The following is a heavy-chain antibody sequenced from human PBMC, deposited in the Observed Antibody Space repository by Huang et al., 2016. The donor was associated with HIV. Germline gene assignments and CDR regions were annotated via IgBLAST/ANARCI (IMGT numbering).Heavy chain of an antibody. CDR1: GYTFNGYW. CDR3: ARQGVGDFVVEPTGLGAFDI. J-gene: IGHJ3*02. CDR2: IYPGDSDT. V-gene: IGHV5-51*01. Sequence: EVQLVQSGAVVKKPGESLQISCKGSGYTFNGYWIGWVRQMPGKGLEGMGIIYPGDSDTTYSPSFQGQGTISADKSISTAYLQWSGLKASDTAMYYCARQGVGDFVVEPTGLGAFDICGQGTMVTVSS. D-gene: IGHD2-2*01.